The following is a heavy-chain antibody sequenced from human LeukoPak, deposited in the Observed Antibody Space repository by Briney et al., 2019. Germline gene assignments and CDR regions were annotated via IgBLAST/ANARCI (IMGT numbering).Heavy chain of an antibody. D-gene: IGHD3-10*01. Sequence: GGSLRLSCTVSGFTVSSNSMSWVRQAPGKGLEWVSFIYSDNAHYSDSVKGRFTISRDNSKNTLYLQMNSLRAEDTAVYYCAKAGSGSYIDYWGQGTLVTVSS. CDR1: GFTVSSNS. CDR3: AKAGSGSYIDY. CDR2: IYSDNA. J-gene: IGHJ4*02. V-gene: IGHV3-66*03.